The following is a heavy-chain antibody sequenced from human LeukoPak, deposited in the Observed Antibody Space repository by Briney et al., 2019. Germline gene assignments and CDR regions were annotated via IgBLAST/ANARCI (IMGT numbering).Heavy chain of an antibody. CDR2: ISTSGSTT. Sequence: PGGSLRLSCAASGFTFSSYSMNWVRQAPGKGLEWVSYISTSGSTTSYADSVKGRFTISRDNAKNSLYLQMDSLRGEDTAVYYCARTARLFDFWGQGTLVTVSS. J-gene: IGHJ4*02. CDR1: GFTFSSYS. V-gene: IGHV3-48*04. D-gene: IGHD6-6*01. CDR3: ARTARLFDF.